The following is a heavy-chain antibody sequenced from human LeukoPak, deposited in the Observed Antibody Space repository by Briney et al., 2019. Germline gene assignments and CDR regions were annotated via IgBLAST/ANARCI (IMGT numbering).Heavy chain of an antibody. CDR1: GDSVSSNSAA. D-gene: IGHD6-19*01. CDR2: TYYRSKWYN. J-gene: IGHJ6*03. V-gene: IGHV6-1*01. Sequence: SQTLSLTCAISGDSVSSNSAAWNWIRQSPSRGLEWLGRTYYRSKWYNDYAVSVKSRITINPDTSKNQFSLQLNSVTPEDTAVYYCARAGSSEGGVPYYYYYMDVWGKGTTVTVSS. CDR3: ARAGSSEGGVPYYYYYMDV.